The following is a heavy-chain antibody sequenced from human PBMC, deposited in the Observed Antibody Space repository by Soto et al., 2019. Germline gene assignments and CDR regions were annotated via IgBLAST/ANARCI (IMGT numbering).Heavy chain of an antibody. CDR3: APWFGAFDY. J-gene: IGHJ4*02. CDR2: ISYDGSNK. V-gene: IGHV3-30*03. Sequence: PGGSLRLSCAASGFTVSSYGMHWVRQAPGKGLEWVAVISYDGSNKYYADSVKGRFTISRDNSKNTLYLQMNSLRAEDTAVYYCAPWFGAFDYWGQGTLVTVSS. CDR1: GFTVSSYG. D-gene: IGHD3-10*01.